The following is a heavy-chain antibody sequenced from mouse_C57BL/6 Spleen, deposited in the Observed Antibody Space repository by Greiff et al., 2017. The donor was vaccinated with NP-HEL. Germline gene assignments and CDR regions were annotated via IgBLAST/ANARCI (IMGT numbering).Heavy chain of an antibody. CDR2: IYAGISDT. V-gene: IGHV1-5*01. D-gene: IGHD1-2*01. CDR3: TRSLNSTAYYYAMDY. J-gene: IGHJ4*01. CDR1: CYTFTCSW. Sequence: VLLQVPLPVPARPGVSVKMSCKSSCYTFTCSWMHWVIQWLGQGLEWVGAIYAGISDTSYNQKFKGKAKLTAVTTSSTAYMELSSLTNEDSAVDYCTRSLNSTAYYYAMDYWGQGTSVTVSS.